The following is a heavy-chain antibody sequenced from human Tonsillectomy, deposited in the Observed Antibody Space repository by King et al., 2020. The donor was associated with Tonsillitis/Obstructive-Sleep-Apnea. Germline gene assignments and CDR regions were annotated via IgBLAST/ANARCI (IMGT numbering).Heavy chain of an antibody. V-gene: IGHV4-39*01. J-gene: IGHJ6*04. CDR2: IYYSGRT. Sequence: QLQESGPGLVKPSETLSLTCTVSGGSISSTNSYWFCIRQPPGKGLEWIGTIYYSGRTYYNPSLKSRLTMSVDTSKNHFALELSSVTAADTAVYYCARHIRWNVVVAAPVWGKGTTVTVSS. D-gene: IGHD2-15*01. CDR3: ARHIRWNVVVAAPV. CDR1: GGSISSTNSY.